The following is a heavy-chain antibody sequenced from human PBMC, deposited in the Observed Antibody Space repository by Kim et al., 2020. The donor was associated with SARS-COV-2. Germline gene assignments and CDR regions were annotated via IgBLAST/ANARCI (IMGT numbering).Heavy chain of an antibody. J-gene: IGHJ4*02. Sequence: SVKGSFTVSRDNSKTTQYPQMNSLSAEDTAIYYCAKDATQIQLLPLVFDYWGQGTLVTVSS. CDR3: AKDATQIQLLPLVFDY. V-gene: IGHV3-23*01. D-gene: IGHD5-18*01.